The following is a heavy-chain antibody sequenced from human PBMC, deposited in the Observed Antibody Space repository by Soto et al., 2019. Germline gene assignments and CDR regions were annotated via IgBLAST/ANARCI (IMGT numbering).Heavy chain of an antibody. CDR2: INAGNGNT. CDR1: GYTFTSYA. Sequence: QVQLVQSGAEVKKPGASVKVSCKASGYTFTSYAMHWVRQAPGQRLEWMGWINAGNGNTKYSQKFQARVTITRDTSACTAYMELGSLRSEDTAVYYCARVGIVVVVAADYYGMDVWGQGTTVTVSS. D-gene: IGHD2-15*01. CDR3: ARVGIVVVVAADYYGMDV. J-gene: IGHJ6*02. V-gene: IGHV1-3*01.